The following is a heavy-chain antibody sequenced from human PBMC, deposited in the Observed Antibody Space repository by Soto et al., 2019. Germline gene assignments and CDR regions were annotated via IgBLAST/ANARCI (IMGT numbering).Heavy chain of an antibody. CDR2: ISYDGSNK. CDR1: GFTFSSYA. D-gene: IGHD6-6*01. CDR3: ARGSSSYYYGMDV. Sequence: GGSLRLSCAASGFTFSSYAMHWVRQAPGKGLEWVAVISYDGSNKYYADSVKGRFTISRDNSKNTLYLQMNSLRAEDTAVYYCARGSSSYYYGMDVWGQGTTVTVSS. V-gene: IGHV3-30-3*01. J-gene: IGHJ6*02.